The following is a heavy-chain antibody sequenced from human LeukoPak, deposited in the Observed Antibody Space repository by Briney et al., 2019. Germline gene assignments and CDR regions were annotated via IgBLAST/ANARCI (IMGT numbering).Heavy chain of an antibody. D-gene: IGHD4-17*01. V-gene: IGHV1-24*01. CDR1: GYTLTELS. J-gene: IGHJ4*02. CDR2: FDPEDGET. Sequence: ASVKVSCKVSGYTLTELSMHWVRQAPGKGLEWMGGFDPEDGETIYAQKFQGRVTMTEDTSTDTAYMELSSLRSEDMAVYYCATSDYGDYSVDSFDYWGQGTLVTVSS. CDR3: ATSDYGDYSVDSFDY.